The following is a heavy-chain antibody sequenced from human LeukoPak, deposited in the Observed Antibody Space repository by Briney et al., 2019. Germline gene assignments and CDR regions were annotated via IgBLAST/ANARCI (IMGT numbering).Heavy chain of an antibody. J-gene: IGHJ1*01. Sequence: GGSLRLSCAASGFTFSSYSMNWVRQAPGKGLEWVSSISSSSSYIYYADSVKGRFTISRDNAKNSLYLQMNSLRAEDTAVYYCARDGARQLQYFQHWGQGTLVTVSS. CDR1: GFTFSSYS. CDR2: ISSSSSYI. D-gene: IGHD6-6*01. CDR3: ARDGARQLQYFQH. V-gene: IGHV3-21*01.